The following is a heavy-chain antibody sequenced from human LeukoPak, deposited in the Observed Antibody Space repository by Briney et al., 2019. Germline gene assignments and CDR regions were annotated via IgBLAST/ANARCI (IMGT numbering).Heavy chain of an antibody. CDR3: ARLVSGSQPPGDY. CDR2: ISSSSSYI. Sequence: PGGSLRLSCAASGFTFSSYSMNWVRQAPGKGLEWVSSISSSSSYIYYADSVKGRFTISRDNAKNSLYLQINSLRAEDTAVYYCARLVSGSQPPGDYWGQGTLVTVSS. J-gene: IGHJ4*02. CDR1: GFTFSSYS. V-gene: IGHV3-21*01. D-gene: IGHD1-26*01.